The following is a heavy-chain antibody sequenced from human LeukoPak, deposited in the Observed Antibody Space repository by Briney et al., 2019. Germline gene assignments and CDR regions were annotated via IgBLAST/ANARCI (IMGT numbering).Heavy chain of an antibody. CDR3: ARYPYFWSGYSYYFDY. V-gene: IGHV3-74*01. CDR2: INSDGSST. J-gene: IGHJ4*02. CDR1: GFTFSSYW. D-gene: IGHD3-3*01. Sequence: GGSLRLSCAASGFTFSSYWMHWVRQAPGKGLVWVSRINSDGSSTSYADSVKGRFTISRDNAKNTLYLQMNSLRVEDTAVYYCARYPYFWSGYSYYFDYWGQGTLVTVSS.